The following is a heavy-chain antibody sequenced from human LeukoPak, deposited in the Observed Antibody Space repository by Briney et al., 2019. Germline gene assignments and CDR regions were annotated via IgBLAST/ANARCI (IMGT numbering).Heavy chain of an antibody. D-gene: IGHD4-17*01. CDR2: MCGSAGCT. CDR3: ARDPYGDYVFDY. V-gene: IGHV3-23*01. J-gene: IGHJ4*02. Sequence: GGSLRLSCAASGFTFNIYAMSWVRLAPGKGLQWVASMCGSAGCTYYEDSVRGRFTISRDNSKNILYLQMNSLRAEDTAVYYCARDPYGDYVFDYWGQGTLVTVSS. CDR1: GFTFNIYA.